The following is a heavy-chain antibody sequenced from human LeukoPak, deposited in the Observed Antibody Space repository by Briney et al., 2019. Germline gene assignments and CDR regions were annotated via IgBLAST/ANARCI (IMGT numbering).Heavy chain of an antibody. CDR3: ATDLADATYGFDI. D-gene: IGHD6-13*01. Sequence: GASVKVSCKTSGGTFSNYAISWVRQAPGQGLEWVGGIIPILGTSNSAEKFQGRLTVTTDEFTGTAYMELCTLRSEDTAVYYCATDLADATYGFDIWGQGTMVTVSS. J-gene: IGHJ3*02. V-gene: IGHV1-69*05. CDR1: GGTFSNYA. CDR2: IIPILGTS.